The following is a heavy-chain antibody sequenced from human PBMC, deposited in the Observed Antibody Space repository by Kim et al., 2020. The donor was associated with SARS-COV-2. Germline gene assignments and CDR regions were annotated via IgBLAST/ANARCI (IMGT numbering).Heavy chain of an antibody. V-gene: IGHV3-9*01. CDR3: AKDMGGAAAVPGGAFDI. CDR2: ISWNSGSI. D-gene: IGHD6-13*01. J-gene: IGHJ3*02. Sequence: GGYLRLSCAASGFTFDAYAMHWVRHAPGKGLEWVSGISWNSGSIGYADSVKGRFTISRDNAKNSLYLQMNSLRAEDTALYYCAKDMGGAAAVPGGAFDIWGQGTMVTVAS. CDR1: GFTFDAYA.